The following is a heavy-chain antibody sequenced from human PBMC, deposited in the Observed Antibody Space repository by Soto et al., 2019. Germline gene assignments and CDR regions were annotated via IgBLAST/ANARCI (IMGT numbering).Heavy chain of an antibody. CDR3: ARGYYDILTGYFHFDY. CDR1: GGSISSYY. CDR2: IYYSGST. V-gene: IGHV4-59*01. D-gene: IGHD3-9*01. Sequence: SETLSLTCTVSGGSISSYYWSWIRQPPGKGLEWIGYIYYSGSTNYNPSLKSRVTISVDTSKNQFSLKLSSVTAADTAVYYCARGYYDILTGYFHFDYSGQGTLVTVSS. J-gene: IGHJ4*02.